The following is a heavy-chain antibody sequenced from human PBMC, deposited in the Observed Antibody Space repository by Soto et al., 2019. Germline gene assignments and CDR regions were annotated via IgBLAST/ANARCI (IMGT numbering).Heavy chain of an antibody. J-gene: IGHJ4*02. Sequence: QVQLVESGGGVVQPGRSLRLSCAASGFSFSKYGMHWVRQAPGKGLEWVAEMSDDGSKKYYGDSVKGRFTISRDNSKNTLYLLMDSLRPEDTAMYYCAKELRETGGYYFDCWGQGTQVTVSS. D-gene: IGHD3-16*01. CDR2: MSDDGSKK. CDR3: AKELRETGGYYFDC. V-gene: IGHV3-30*18. CDR1: GFSFSKYG.